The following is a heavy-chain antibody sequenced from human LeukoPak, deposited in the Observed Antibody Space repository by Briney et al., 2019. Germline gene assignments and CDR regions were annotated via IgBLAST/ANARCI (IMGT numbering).Heavy chain of an antibody. CDR3: ARHFIERRPGGRFDP. J-gene: IGHJ5*02. Sequence: SETLSLTCTVSGGSISGYYWSWIRQPPGKGLEWIGYIYYSGSTNYNPSLKSRVTISVDTSKNQFSLRLSSVTAADTAMYYCARHFIERRPGGRFDPWGQGLLVTVSS. CDR2: IYYSGST. CDR1: GGSISGYY. D-gene: IGHD6-6*01. V-gene: IGHV4-59*08.